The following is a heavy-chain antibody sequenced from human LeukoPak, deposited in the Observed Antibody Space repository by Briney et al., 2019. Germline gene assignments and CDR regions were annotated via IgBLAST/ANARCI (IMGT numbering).Heavy chain of an antibody. CDR1: GGSISSGGYS. D-gene: IGHD6-13*01. V-gene: IGHV4-30-2*01. J-gene: IGHJ6*02. Sequence: PSQTLSLTCAVSGGSISSGGYSWSWIRQPPGKGLESIGYIYHSGSTYYNPSLKSRVTISVDRSKNQFSLKLSSVTAADTAVYYCARDLKRRSAAGTLAYYYYGMDVCGQGTTVTVSS. CDR3: ARDLKRRSAAGTLAYYYYGMDV. CDR2: IYHSGST.